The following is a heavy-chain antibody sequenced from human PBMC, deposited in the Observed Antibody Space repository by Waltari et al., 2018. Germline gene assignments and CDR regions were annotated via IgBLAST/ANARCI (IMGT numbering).Heavy chain of an antibody. CDR1: GGSISSHY. V-gene: IGHV4-59*08. D-gene: IGHD6-6*01. J-gene: IGHJ3*02. CDR3: ARPHSSSSGGGFDI. CDR2: IDYLGST. Sequence: QVQLQESGPGLLKPSETLSLTCTVSGGSISSHYWSWIRQPPGKGLEWIGYIDYLGSTNYNPSRKSRVTIAVDTSKNQFSLKLSSVTAADTAVYYCARPHSSSSGGGFDIWGQGTLVTVSS.